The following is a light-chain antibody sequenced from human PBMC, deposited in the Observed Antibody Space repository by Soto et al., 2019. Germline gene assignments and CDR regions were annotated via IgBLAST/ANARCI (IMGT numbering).Light chain of an antibody. CDR1: SSDIGRYNL. J-gene: IGLJ3*02. Sequence: QSVLTQPASVSGSPGQSMTISCTGTSSDIGRYNLVSWYQQHPGKPPKLMIYEATKRPSGVSNRFSGSKSGNTASLTISGLQAEDEADYYCSLYASTNTFMFGGGTKLTVL. CDR2: EAT. V-gene: IGLV2-23*02. CDR3: SLYASTNTFM.